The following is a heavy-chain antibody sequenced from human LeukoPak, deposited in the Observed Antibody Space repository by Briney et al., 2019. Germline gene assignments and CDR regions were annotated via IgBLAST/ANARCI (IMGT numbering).Heavy chain of an antibody. CDR3: ARYQTPIAAAGSRYAFDI. Sequence: KSSETLSLTCSVSVDSISSYYWSWIRQPAGKGLEWIGRIYTTGSTNYNPSLKSRVTMSVDTSKNQFSLKLSSVTAADTAVYYCARYQTPIAAAGSRYAFDIWGQGTMVTVSS. CDR2: IYTTGST. J-gene: IGHJ3*02. CDR1: VDSISSYY. D-gene: IGHD6-13*01. V-gene: IGHV4-4*07.